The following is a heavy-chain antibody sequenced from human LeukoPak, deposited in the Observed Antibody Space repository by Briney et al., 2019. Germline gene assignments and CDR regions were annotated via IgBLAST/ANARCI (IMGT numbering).Heavy chain of an antibody. V-gene: IGHV4-34*01. CDR1: GGSFSGYY. CDR3: ARRGLWFDAFDI. J-gene: IGHJ3*02. Sequence: SETLSLTCAVYGGSFSGYYWSWIRQPPGKGLEWIGEINHSGSTNYNPSLKSRVTISVDTSKNQFSLKLSSVTAEDTAVYYCARRGLWFDAFDIWGQGTMVTVSS. D-gene: IGHD3-10*01. CDR2: INHSGST.